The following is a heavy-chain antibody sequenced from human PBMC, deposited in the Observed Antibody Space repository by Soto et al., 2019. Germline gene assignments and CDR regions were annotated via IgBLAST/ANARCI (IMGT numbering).Heavy chain of an antibody. CDR1: GFIFDDFA. D-gene: IGHD1-7*01. J-gene: IGHJ4*02. V-gene: IGHV3-9*01. Sequence: DVQLVESGGGLVQPGRSLRLSCAASGFIFDDFAMHWVRQAPGKGLEWVSGISWNSGSTDYAASVKGRFIISRDNTKNLLYLQMNSLRGDDTAVYYCARSGANYNLLDYWGQGTPVSVSS. CDR2: ISWNSGST. CDR3: ARSGANYNLLDY.